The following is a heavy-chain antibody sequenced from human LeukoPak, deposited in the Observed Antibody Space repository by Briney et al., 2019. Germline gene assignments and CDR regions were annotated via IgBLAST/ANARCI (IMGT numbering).Heavy chain of an antibody. CDR1: GFTFSSYS. Sequence: GGSLRLSCAASGFTFSSYSMNWVRQAPGKGLEWVSYISSSSSTIYYADSVKGRFTISRDNAKNSLYLQINSLRAEDTAVYYCARVYRLGYSSSWYNAFDIWGQGTMVTVSS. J-gene: IGHJ3*02. CDR3: ARVYRLGYSSSWYNAFDI. CDR2: ISSSSSTI. D-gene: IGHD6-13*01. V-gene: IGHV3-48*01.